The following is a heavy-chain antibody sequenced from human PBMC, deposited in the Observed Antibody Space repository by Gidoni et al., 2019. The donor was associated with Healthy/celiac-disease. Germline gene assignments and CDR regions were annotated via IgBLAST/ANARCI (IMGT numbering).Heavy chain of an antibody. J-gene: IGHJ4*02. V-gene: IGHV1-46*03. Sequence: QVQLVQSGAEVKKPGASVQVSCKASGYTFTSYYMHWVRQAPGQGLAWMGIINPSGGSTSYAQKFQGRVTMTRDTSTSTVYMELSSLRSEDTAVYYCARVPAARGYFDYWGQGTLVTVSS. CDR1: GYTFTSYY. CDR3: ARVPAARGYFDY. CDR2: INPSGGST. D-gene: IGHD2-2*01.